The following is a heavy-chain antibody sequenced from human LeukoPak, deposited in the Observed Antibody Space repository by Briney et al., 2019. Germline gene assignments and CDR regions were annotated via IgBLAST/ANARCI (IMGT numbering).Heavy chain of an antibody. J-gene: IGHJ4*02. Sequence: GGSLRLSCAASGFTFINYAMSWVRQAPGKGLEWVSGVSGSGTKQNADSVKGHFTIFRDNSKNTLYLQMNSLRAEDTAVDYGXKEFYXDXGHYYTDWGQGTLVTVSS. CDR1: GFTFINYA. CDR3: XKEFYXDXGHYYTD. V-gene: IGHV3-23*01. D-gene: IGHD3-3*01. CDR2: VSGSGTK.